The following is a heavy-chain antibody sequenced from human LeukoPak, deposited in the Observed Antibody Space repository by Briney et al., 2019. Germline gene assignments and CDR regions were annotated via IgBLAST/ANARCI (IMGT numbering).Heavy chain of an antibody. V-gene: IGHV4-31*03. Sequence: PSETLSLTCTVSGGSISSGGYYWGWIRQHPGKGLEWIGYIYYSGSTYYNPSLKSRVTISVDTSKNQFSLKLSSVTAADTAVYYCARVRITIFGFDGMDVWGQGTTVTVSS. CDR3: ARVRITIFGFDGMDV. CDR2: IYYSGST. CDR1: GGSISSGGYY. J-gene: IGHJ6*02. D-gene: IGHD3-3*01.